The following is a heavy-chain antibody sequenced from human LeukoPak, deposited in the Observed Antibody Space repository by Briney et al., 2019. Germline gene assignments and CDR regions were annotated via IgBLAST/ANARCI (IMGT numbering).Heavy chain of an antibody. CDR1: GYTFTGYY. CDR3: ARAHPGATFDY. J-gene: IGHJ4*02. V-gene: IGHV1-2*02. D-gene: IGHD1-26*01. Sequence: ASVKVCCKASGYTFTGYYMHWVRQAPGQGLEWKGWINPNSGGTNYAQKFQGRVTMTRDTSISTAYMELSRLRSDDTAVYYCARAHPGATFDYWGQGTLVTVSS. CDR2: INPNSGGT.